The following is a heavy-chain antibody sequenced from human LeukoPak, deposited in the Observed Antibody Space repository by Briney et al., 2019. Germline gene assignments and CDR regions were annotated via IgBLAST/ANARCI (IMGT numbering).Heavy chain of an antibody. CDR3: ARYSNKYYFDY. CDR1: GYSISSGYY. J-gene: IGHJ4*02. CDR2: IYHSGST. D-gene: IGHD4-11*01. V-gene: IGHV4-38-2*02. Sequence: PSETLSLTCTVSGYSISSGYYWGWIRQPPGKGLEWIGSIYHSGSTYYNPSLKSRVTISVDTSKNQFSLKLSSVTAADTAVYYCARYSNKYYFDYWGQGTLVTVSS.